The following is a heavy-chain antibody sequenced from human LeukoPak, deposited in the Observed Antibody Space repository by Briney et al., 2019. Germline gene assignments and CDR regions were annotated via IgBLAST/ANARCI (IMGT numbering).Heavy chain of an antibody. J-gene: IGHJ5*02. V-gene: IGHV1-2*02. CDR2: INPNSGGT. Sequence: ASVKVSCKASGYTFTGYYMHWVRQAPGQGLEWMGWINPNSGGTNYAQKFQGRVTMTRDTSISTAYMELSRLRSDDTAVYYCARFLIAVAPYNWFDPRGQGTLVTVSS. CDR3: ARFLIAVAPYNWFDP. CDR1: GYTFTGYY. D-gene: IGHD6-19*01.